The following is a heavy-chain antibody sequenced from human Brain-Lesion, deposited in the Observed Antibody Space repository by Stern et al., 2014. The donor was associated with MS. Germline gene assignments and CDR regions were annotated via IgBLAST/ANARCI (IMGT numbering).Heavy chain of an antibody. Sequence: EVQLVESGGGLVQPGGSLRLSCAASGLTVANEYMSWVRQAPGKGPEWVSLIYASGTTAYADSVMGRFIISRHNSENTLSLQMNSLRPEDTAVYYCAREGGDDDDYYGLDVWGPGTTVTVSS. CDR3: AREGGDDDDYYGLDV. V-gene: IGHV3-53*04. J-gene: IGHJ6*02. CDR1: GLTVANEY. D-gene: IGHD5-12*01. CDR2: IYASGTT.